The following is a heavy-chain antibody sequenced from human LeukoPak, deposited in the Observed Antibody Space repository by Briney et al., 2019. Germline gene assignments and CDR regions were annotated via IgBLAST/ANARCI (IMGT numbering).Heavy chain of an antibody. Sequence: SETLSLTCTVSGGSISSGSYYWGWIRQPPGKDLEWIGSIYYSGSTYYNPSLESRVTISLDTSKNQFSLKLSSVTAADTAVSYCVRDKTFEVVNYFDYWGQGMLVTVSS. D-gene: IGHD2-15*01. CDR3: VRDKTFEVVNYFDY. J-gene: IGHJ4*02. CDR1: GGSISSGSYY. CDR2: IYYSGST. V-gene: IGHV4-39*07.